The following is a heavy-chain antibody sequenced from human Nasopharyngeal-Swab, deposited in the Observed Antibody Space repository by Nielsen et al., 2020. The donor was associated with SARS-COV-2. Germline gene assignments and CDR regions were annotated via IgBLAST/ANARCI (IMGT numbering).Heavy chain of an antibody. D-gene: IGHD3-3*01. CDR3: ARVQVPSYDFWSGYPYYYYMDV. Sequence: SETLSLTCTVSGGSISSYYWSWIRQPPGKGLEWIGYIYYSGSTNYNPSLKSRVTIPVDTSKNQFSLKLSSVTAADTAVYYCARVQVPSYDFWSGYPYYYYMDVWGKGTTVTVSS. V-gene: IGHV4-59*01. CDR2: IYYSGST. J-gene: IGHJ6*03. CDR1: GGSISSYY.